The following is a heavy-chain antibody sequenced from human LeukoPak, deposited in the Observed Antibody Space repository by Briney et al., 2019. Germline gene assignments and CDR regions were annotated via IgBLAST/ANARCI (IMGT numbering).Heavy chain of an antibody. CDR3: ARDQVVPTSPFSGHDPPY. V-gene: IGHV1-2*02. D-gene: IGHD5-12*01. CDR1: GYTFTDYF. CDR2: INPNNGDT. J-gene: IGHJ4*02. Sequence: ASVNVSCKASGYTFTDYFMHWVRQAPGRGLEWMGWINPNNGDTKYAQKFQGRVTMTSDTSISTVYMALSSLRSDDTAVYFCARDQVVPTSPFSGHDPPYWGQGTLVAVSS.